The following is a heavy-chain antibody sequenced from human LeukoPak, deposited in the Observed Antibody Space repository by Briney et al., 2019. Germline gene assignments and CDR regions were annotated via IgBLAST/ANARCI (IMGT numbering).Heavy chain of an antibody. V-gene: IGHV3-23*01. CDR2: ISGSGGST. J-gene: IGHJ4*02. CDR3: AKGGSGWYGKNFDY. CDR1: GFTSSSYA. Sequence: QSGRSLRLSCAASGFTSSSYAMSWVRQAPRKGLEWVSAISGSGGSTYYADSVKGRFTISRDNSKNTLYLQMNSLRAEDTAVYYCAKGGSGWYGKNFDYWGQGTLVTVSS. D-gene: IGHD6-19*01.